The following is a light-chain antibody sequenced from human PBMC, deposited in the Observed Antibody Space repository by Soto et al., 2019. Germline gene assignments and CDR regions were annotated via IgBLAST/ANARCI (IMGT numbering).Light chain of an antibody. CDR2: AAS. V-gene: IGKV1-39*01. Sequence: DIQMTQSPSSLSASVGDRVTITCRASQSIDIYLNWYQEKIGQAPKLLNYAASSLHSGVPSRFSGSGSGTDFTLTISSLQPEDFATYYCQQSYSTRWTFGQGTKVEIK. CDR3: QQSYSTRWT. CDR1: QSIDIY. J-gene: IGKJ1*01.